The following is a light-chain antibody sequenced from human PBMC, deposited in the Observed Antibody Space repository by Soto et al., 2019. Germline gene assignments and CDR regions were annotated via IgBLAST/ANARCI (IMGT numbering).Light chain of an antibody. Sequence: DIQVTQSPSTLSASVGDRITNACRASQSISNYLAWYQQKPGKAPKLLIYKASSLESGVPSRFSGSGSGTEFTLTISSLQPDDFATYYCQQYNSYSWTFGQGTKV. CDR3: QQYNSYSWT. J-gene: IGKJ1*01. V-gene: IGKV1-5*03. CDR2: KAS. CDR1: QSISNY.